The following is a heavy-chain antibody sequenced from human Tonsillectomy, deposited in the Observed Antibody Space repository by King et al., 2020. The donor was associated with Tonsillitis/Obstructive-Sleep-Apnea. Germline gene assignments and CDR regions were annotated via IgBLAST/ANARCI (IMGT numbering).Heavy chain of an antibody. V-gene: IGHV2-5*02. D-gene: IGHD3-10*01. CDR3: PHRRSSVQGDPFDY. CDR2: IYWDDDK. CDR1: GFSLSTSGVG. J-gene: IGHJ4*02. Sequence: ITLKESGPTLVKPTQTLTLTCTFSGFSLSTSGVGVGWIRQPPGKALEWFALIYWDDDKRYSPSLKSRLTITKDTSKNQVVLTMTNMDPVEKATYYCPHRRSSVQGDPFDYWGQGTLVTVSS.